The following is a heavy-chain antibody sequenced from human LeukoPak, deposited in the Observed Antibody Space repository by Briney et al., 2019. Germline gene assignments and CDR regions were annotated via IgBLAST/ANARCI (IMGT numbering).Heavy chain of an antibody. V-gene: IGHV4-39*01. Sequence: SETLSLTCTVSGGSISSSSYYWGWIRQPPGKGLEWIGSIYYSGSTYYNPSLKSRVTISVDTSKNQFSLKLSSVTAADTAVYYCARGGATIRVWFGEGRYMDVWGKGTTVTISS. J-gene: IGHJ6*03. CDR2: IYYSGST. CDR3: ARGGATIRVWFGEGRYMDV. D-gene: IGHD3-10*01. CDR1: GGSISSSSYY.